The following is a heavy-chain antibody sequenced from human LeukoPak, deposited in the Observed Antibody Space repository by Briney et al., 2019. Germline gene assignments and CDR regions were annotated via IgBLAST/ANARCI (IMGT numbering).Heavy chain of an antibody. Sequence: SETLSLTCTVSGGSISSGDYYWSWIRQPPGKGLEWIGYIYYSGSTYYNPSLKSRVTISVDTSKNQFSLKLSSVTAADTAVHYCARGTVVPAGWFDPWGQGTLVTVSS. CDR2: IYYSGST. J-gene: IGHJ5*02. CDR3: ARGTVVPAGWFDP. CDR1: GGSISSGDYY. D-gene: IGHD2-2*01. V-gene: IGHV4-30-4*08.